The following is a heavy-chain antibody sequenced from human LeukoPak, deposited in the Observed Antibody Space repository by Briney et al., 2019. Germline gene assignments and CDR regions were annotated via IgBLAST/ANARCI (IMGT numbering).Heavy chain of an antibody. Sequence: ASVKVSCKASGYTFTDYYMHWVRQAPGQGLEWMGWINPNSGDTNHAQNFQGRVTITRDMSTSTAYMELSSLRSEDTAVYYCAALPISLYWGQGTLVTVSS. CDR1: GYTFTDYY. V-gene: IGHV1-2*02. D-gene: IGHD3-3*02. CDR2: INPNSGDT. J-gene: IGHJ4*02. CDR3: AALPISLY.